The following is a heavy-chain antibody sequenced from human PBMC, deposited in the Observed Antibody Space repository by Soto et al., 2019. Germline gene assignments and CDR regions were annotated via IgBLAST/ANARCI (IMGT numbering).Heavy chain of an antibody. V-gene: IGHV1-18*01. CDR3: ARHHGPTTSENWFDP. Sequence: GXSXKVSYQASGYTXFTYDIRLVRQAPEQGLEWMGWISTYSCDTKYAKKFQGRVTITTDTSTSTAYLELRSMRSEDTAVYYCARHHGPTTSENWFDPWGQGTLGPVSS. J-gene: IGHJ5*02. CDR1: GYTXFTYD. D-gene: IGHD5-12*01. CDR2: ISTYSCDT.